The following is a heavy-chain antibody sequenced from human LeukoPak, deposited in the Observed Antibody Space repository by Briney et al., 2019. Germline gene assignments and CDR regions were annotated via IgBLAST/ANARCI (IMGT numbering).Heavy chain of an antibody. CDR3: AVYDSSGYWFDY. V-gene: IGHV4-39*01. J-gene: IGHJ4*02. CDR2: IYYSGST. Sequence: SDTLSLTRPVSGGSIRSSSYYWCWIRQPPGKGLEWIGSIYYSGSTYYNPSLKSRVTISVDTSKNQFSLKLSSVTAADTAVYYCAVYDSSGYWFDYWGQGTLVTVSS. D-gene: IGHD3-22*01. CDR1: GGSIRSSSYY.